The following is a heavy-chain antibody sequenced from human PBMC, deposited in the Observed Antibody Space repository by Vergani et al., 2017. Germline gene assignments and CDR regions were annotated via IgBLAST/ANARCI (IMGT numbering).Heavy chain of an antibody. CDR1: GFTFSSHA. V-gene: IGHV3-23*01. J-gene: IGHJ4*01. CDR3: ARDFESHWVPDF. D-gene: IGHD3-9*01. CDR2: IKNTGDST. Sequence: EVQLLQSEGAVVQPGGSLRLSCVASGFTFSSHAMSWVRQGHGQGLEWVSSIKNTGDSTHYADSVKGRFTISRDNSQNILYLHMRSLRIEDTATYFCARDFESHWVPDFWGQGTLVTVSS.